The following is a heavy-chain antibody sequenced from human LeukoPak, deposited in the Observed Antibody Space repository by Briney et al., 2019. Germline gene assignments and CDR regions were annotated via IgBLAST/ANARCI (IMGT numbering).Heavy chain of an antibody. CDR2: IWYDGSNK. CDR3: ARDHTSGSTNCFDP. J-gene: IGHJ5*02. CDR1: GFTFSSYG. V-gene: IGHV3-33*01. Sequence: GRSLRLSCAASGFTFSSYGMHWVRQAPGKGLEWVAVIWYDGSNKYYADSVKGRFTISRDNSKNTLYLQMNSLRAEDTAVYYCARDHTSGSTNCFDPWGQGTLVTVSS. D-gene: IGHD3-10*01.